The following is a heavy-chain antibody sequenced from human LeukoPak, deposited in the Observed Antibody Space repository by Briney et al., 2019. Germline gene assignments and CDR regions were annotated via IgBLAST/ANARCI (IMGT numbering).Heavy chain of an antibody. CDR2: ISYSGGST. CDR1: GFSFSNFA. V-gene: IGHV3-23*01. Sequence: QTGGSLRLSCAASGFSFSNFAMTWVRQAPGKGLEWVSGISYSGGSTYYADSVKGRFTISRDNSKNTLFLQMNSLRAEDTAVYYCAKEGRPLMAHIGGWGQGTLVTVSS. J-gene: IGHJ4*02. D-gene: IGHD2-21*01. CDR3: AKEGRPLMAHIGG.